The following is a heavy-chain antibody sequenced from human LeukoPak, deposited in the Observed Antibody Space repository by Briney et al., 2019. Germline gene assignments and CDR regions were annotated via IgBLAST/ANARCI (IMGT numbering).Heavy chain of an antibody. Sequence: GASLRLSCAASGFTFSSYAMSWVRQAPGKGLEWVSAISGSGGSTYYADSVKGRFTISRDNSKNTLYLQMNSLRAEDTAVYYCAKDPSVVVAATVREELDYWGQGTLVTVSS. CDR1: GFTFSSYA. D-gene: IGHD2-15*01. V-gene: IGHV3-23*01. CDR3: AKDPSVVVAATVREELDY. J-gene: IGHJ4*02. CDR2: ISGSGGST.